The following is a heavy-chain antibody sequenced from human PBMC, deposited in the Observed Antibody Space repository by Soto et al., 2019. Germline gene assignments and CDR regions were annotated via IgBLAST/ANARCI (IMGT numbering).Heavy chain of an antibody. V-gene: IGHV4-59*01. J-gene: IGHJ5*02. CDR2: IYYSGST. D-gene: IGHD3-3*01. CDR3: ASSFGAKNWFDP. CDR1: GGSISSYY. Sequence: PSETLSLTCTVSGGSISSYYWSWIRQPPGKGLEWIGYIYYSGSTNYNPSLKSRVTISVDTSKNQFSLKLSSVTAADTAVYYCASSFGAKNWFDPWGQGTLVTVSS.